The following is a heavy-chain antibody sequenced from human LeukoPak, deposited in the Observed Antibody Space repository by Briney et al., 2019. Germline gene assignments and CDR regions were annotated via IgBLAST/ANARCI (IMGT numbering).Heavy chain of an antibody. CDR3: ARGTTGSTWFDP. D-gene: IGHD1-7*01. Sequence: ASVKVSCKASGYTFTDYYMRWVRQAPGQGLEWMGWINPDTGGTNYAQKFQGGVTMTRDTSISTAYMELSRLRSDDTAVYYCARGTTGSTWFDPWGQGTLVTVSS. V-gene: IGHV1-2*02. CDR2: INPDTGGT. CDR1: GYTFTDYY. J-gene: IGHJ5*02.